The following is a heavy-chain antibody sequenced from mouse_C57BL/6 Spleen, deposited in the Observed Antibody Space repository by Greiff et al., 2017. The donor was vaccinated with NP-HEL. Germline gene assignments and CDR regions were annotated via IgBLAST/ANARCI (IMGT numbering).Heavy chain of an antibody. D-gene: IGHD3-3*01. V-gene: IGHV1-9*01. J-gene: IGHJ2*01. CDR1: GFTFTGYW. Sequence: QVQLQQSGAELMKPGASLKLSCKATGFTFTGYWIEWVKQTPGHGLEWIGEILPGSGSTNYHEMVKGKVTFTADTSTNTAYMQLSSLTTEDSAIYYCARRGHPYYFDYWGQGTTLTVSS. CDR3: ARRGHPYYFDY. CDR2: ILPGSGST.